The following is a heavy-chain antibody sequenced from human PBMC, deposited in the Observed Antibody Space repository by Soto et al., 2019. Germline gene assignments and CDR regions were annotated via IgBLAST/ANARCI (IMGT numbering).Heavy chain of an antibody. J-gene: IGHJ4*01. V-gene: IGHV4-34*01. CDR2: INHSGST. CDR1: GGSFSGHY. D-gene: IGHD2-8*01. CDR3: VIDVSNDVYPYDY. Sequence: SQPLSLTCTVDGGSFSGHYWRWIRQTTGKGLEWIGDINHSGSTNYNPSLKSRVTISVDTSKNQFSLKLSSVTAADTAVYYCVIDVSNDVYPYDYWGHGTLVTVSS.